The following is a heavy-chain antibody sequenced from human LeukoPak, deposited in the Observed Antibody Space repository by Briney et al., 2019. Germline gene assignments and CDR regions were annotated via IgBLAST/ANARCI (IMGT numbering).Heavy chain of an antibody. CDR1: GFTFTNYG. CDR2: ISAYNGNT. V-gene: IGHV1-18*04. J-gene: IGHJ6*03. Sequence: ASVKVSCKASGFTFTNYGITWVRQAPGQGLELVGWISAYNGNTNYAQKLEGRVTMTIDTSTSTVYMDLRSLRFDDTAVYYCAKDAKPDYYYYYYMDVWGKGTTVTVSS. CDR3: AKDAKPDYYYYYYMDV.